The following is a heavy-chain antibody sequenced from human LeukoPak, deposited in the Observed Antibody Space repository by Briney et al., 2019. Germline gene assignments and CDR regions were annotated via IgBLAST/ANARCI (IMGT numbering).Heavy chain of an antibody. CDR3: AGGPYDFWSGYSLSGYYYYYMDV. CDR2: VYHSGST. Sequence: SETLSLTCSVSGDSISSSRYCWGWIRRPPGKGLEWIGSVYHSGSTHYNPSLNSRITISVDTSKNQFSLKLSSVTAADTAVYYCAGGPYDFWSGYSLSGYYYYYMDVWGKGTTVTVSS. J-gene: IGHJ6*03. V-gene: IGHV4-39*01. D-gene: IGHD3-3*01. CDR1: GDSISSSRYC.